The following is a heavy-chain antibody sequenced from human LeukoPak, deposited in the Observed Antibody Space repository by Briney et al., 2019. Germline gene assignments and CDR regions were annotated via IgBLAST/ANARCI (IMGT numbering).Heavy chain of an antibody. CDR1: RGTFSSYA. J-gene: IGHJ4*02. D-gene: IGHD2-2*01. V-gene: IGHV1-69*05. Sequence: SVKVSCKASRGTFSSYAISWVRQAPGQGLEWLGGIIPIFGTANYAQKFQGRVTITTDESTSTAYMELSSLRSEDTAVYYCAREYCEDIVVVPAACHFDYWGQGTLVTFSS. CDR2: IIPIFGTA. CDR3: AREYCEDIVVVPAACHFDY.